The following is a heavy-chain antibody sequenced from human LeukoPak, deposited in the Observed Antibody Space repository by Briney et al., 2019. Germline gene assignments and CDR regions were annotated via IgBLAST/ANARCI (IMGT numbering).Heavy chain of an antibody. D-gene: IGHD3-3*01. J-gene: IGHJ6*02. CDR3: ASGTYYDFWSGWNV. CDR1: GGSFIGYY. V-gene: IGHV4-34*01. Sequence: SETLSLTCAVYGGSFIGYYWSWIRQPPGKGLEWIGEINHSGSTNYNPSLKSRVTISVDTSKNQFSLKLSSVTAADTAVYYCASGTYYDFWSGWNVWGQGTTVTVSS. CDR2: INHSGST.